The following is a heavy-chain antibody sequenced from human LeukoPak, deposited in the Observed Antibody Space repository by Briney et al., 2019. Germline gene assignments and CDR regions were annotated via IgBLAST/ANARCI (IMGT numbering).Heavy chain of an antibody. CDR3: ARPYYYDSRIDP. D-gene: IGHD3-22*01. Sequence: SQTVSLTCTVSGGSIGIGDYYWRWIRRPPGKGLEWIAYMYYSGSTYYNPSLKSRVTMSADTSKNQLSLKLSSVTAADTAVYYCARPYYYDSRIDPWGQGILVTVSS. CDR2: MYYSGST. CDR1: GGSIGIGDYY. J-gene: IGHJ5*02. V-gene: IGHV4-30-4*01.